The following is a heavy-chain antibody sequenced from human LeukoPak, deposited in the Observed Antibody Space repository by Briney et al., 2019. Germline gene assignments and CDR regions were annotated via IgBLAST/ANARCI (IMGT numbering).Heavy chain of an antibody. CDR2: INPNSGGT. J-gene: IGHJ4*02. CDR3: ARVPRGYCSSTSCTDPPFDY. CDR1: GYSFTGYY. D-gene: IGHD2-2*01. V-gene: IGHV1-2*02. Sequence: ASVKVSCKASGYSFTGYYIHWVRQAPGQGLEWMGWINPNSGGTNYAQKFQGRVTMTRDTSISTAYMELSRLRSDDTAVYYCARVPRGYCSSTSCTDPPFDYWGQGTLVTVSS.